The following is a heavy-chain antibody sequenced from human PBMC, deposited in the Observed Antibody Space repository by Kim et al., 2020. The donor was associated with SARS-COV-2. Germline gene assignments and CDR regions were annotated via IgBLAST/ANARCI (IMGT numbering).Heavy chain of an antibody. Sequence: GGSLRLSCAASGFTFSSYAMHWVRQAPGKGLEWVAVISYDGSNKYYADSVKGRFTISRDNSKNTLYLQMNSLRAEDTAVYYCARDLHFDWLLTRDDNGYYYGMDVWGQGTTVTVSS. CDR3: ARDLHFDWLLTRDDNGYYYGMDV. V-gene: IGHV3-30-3*01. D-gene: IGHD3-9*01. CDR2: ISYDGSNK. J-gene: IGHJ6*02. CDR1: GFTFSSYA.